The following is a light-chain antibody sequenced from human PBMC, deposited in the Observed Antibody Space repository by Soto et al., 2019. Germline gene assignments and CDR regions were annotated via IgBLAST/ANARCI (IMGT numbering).Light chain of an antibody. J-gene: IGKJ4*01. Sequence: EIGFTQSPGTLALSPGERATLSCRASQSVSNNYLAWYQQKPGQAPRLLIYGASSRATGIPDRFSGSGSGTDFTLSISRLEPEDFAVYYCQQYDSSPLTFGGGTKVDIK. CDR2: GAS. CDR1: QSVSNNY. V-gene: IGKV3-20*01. CDR3: QQYDSSPLT.